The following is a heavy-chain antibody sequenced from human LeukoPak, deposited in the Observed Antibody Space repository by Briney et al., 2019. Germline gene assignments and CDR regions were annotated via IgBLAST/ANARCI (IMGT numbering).Heavy chain of an antibody. V-gene: IGHV1-18*01. D-gene: IGHD3-22*01. CDR3: ARPPIVVVITTFIGAFDI. J-gene: IGHJ3*02. Sequence: ASVKVSCKASGYTFTSYGISWVRQAPGQGLEWMGWISAYNGNTNYAQKLQGRVTMTTDTSTSTAYMELRSLRSDDTAVYYCARPPIVVVITTFIGAFDIWGQGTTVTVSS. CDR2: ISAYNGNT. CDR1: GYTFTSYG.